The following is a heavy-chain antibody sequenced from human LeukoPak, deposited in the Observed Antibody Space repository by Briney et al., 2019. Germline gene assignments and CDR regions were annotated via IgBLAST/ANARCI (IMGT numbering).Heavy chain of an antibody. Sequence: GGSLRLSCAASGFTYSGYDMHWVRQSTGGALEWVSAIGTAGDTYYPGSVKGRFTISRENARNSLYLQMHSLTVGDTAVYYCATAGRGATSGSYDNWGQGTLVTVSS. D-gene: IGHD3-10*01. CDR2: IGTAGDT. V-gene: IGHV3-13*01. J-gene: IGHJ4*02. CDR3: ATAGRGATSGSYDN. CDR1: GFTYSGYD.